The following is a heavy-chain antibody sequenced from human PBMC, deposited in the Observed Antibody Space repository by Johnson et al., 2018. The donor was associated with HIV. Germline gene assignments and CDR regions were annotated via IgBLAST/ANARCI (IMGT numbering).Heavy chain of an antibody. D-gene: IGHD5-18*01. CDR2: ISYDGSDK. V-gene: IGHV3-7*01. J-gene: IGHJ3*02. CDR3: ARENQGYSYRAFDI. CDR1: GFTFDDYG. Sequence: EMQLVESGGGVVRPGGSLRLSCAASGFTFDDYGMSWVRQAPGKGLEWAAVISYDGSDKYYVDSVKGRFTISRDNAKNSLYLQMNSLSAEDTAVYYCARENQGYSYRAFDIWGQGTMVTVSS.